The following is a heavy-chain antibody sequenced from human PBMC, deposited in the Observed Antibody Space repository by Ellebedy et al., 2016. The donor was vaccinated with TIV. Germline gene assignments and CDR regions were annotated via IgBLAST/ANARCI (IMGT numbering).Heavy chain of an antibody. CDR3: ARDYGGNPTTGYYFDY. Sequence: SETLSLTXTASGGSISTSGDYWIWIRQNPGKGLEWLGYISHTAINFYNPSLKSRLSLSIDTSKSQFSLKLSSLTAADTAVYYCARDYGGNPTTGYYFDYWGQGALLTVSS. D-gene: IGHD4-23*01. CDR2: ISHTAIN. J-gene: IGHJ4*02. V-gene: IGHV4-31*03. CDR1: GGSISTSGDY.